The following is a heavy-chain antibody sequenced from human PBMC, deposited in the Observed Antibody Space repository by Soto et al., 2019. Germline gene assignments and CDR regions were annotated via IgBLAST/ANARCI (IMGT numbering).Heavy chain of an antibody. V-gene: IGHV3-74*01. Sequence: DVQLVETGGVVVPPGGSLRLSCAASGLTFNRYWMHWVRHAPGKGLVWVSHINTDGSNTNYADSVKGRFTISRDNAKSTLFLQMNSLRDEDTAVYYCAREFCSGGNCYTYYFDPWGQGIPVTVSS. D-gene: IGHD2-15*01. J-gene: IGHJ5*02. CDR3: AREFCSGGNCYTYYFDP. CDR2: INTDGSNT. CDR1: GLTFNRYW.